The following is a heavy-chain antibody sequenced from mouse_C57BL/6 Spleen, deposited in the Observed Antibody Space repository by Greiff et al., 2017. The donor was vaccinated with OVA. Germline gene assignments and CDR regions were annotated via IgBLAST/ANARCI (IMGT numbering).Heavy chain of an antibody. CDR3: TVGDCYYWDWYSY. J-gene: IGHJ3*01. V-gene: IGHV5-9-1*02. CDR2: ISSGGGSI. Sequence: EVHLVESGAGLVKPGGSLKLSCAASGFTFSSYAMSWVRQTPEKRLEWVAYISSGGGSIYYEDTVKGRFTISRDNARSTLYLQMSSLKSEDTAMCYGTVGDCYYWDWYSYWGQGALVTVST. D-gene: IGHD2-3*01. CDR1: GFTFSSYA.